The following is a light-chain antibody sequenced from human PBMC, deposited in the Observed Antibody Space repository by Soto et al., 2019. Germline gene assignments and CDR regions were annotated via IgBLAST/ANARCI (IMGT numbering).Light chain of an antibody. Sequence: EIEMTQSPATLSVSPGERATLSCRASQSVSSSLAWYQEKLGQAPRLLIYGASTRATGIPARFSGSGSGTEFTLSISSLQSEDVAVYYCQQYNYWPYTFGQGTKLEIK. CDR1: QSVSSS. V-gene: IGKV3-15*01. CDR3: QQYNYWPYT. J-gene: IGKJ2*01. CDR2: GAS.